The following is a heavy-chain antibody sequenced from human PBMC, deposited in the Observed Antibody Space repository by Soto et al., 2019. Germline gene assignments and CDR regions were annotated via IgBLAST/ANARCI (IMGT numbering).Heavy chain of an antibody. Sequence: GGSLRLSCAASGFTFSRYGMHWVRQAPGRGLEWVAVIWYDGSNIYYADSVKGRFTVSRDNSKDTLDLQMNSLRAEDTAVYYCARDREQWLVGYYFDYWGQGTLVTVSS. V-gene: IGHV3-33*01. CDR1: GFTFSRYG. J-gene: IGHJ4*02. CDR3: ARDREQWLVGYYFDY. D-gene: IGHD6-19*01. CDR2: IWYDGSNI.